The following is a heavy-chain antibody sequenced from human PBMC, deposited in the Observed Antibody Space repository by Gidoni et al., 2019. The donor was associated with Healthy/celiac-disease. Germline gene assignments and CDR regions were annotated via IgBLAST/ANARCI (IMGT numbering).Heavy chain of an antibody. CDR2: IIPILGIA. V-gene: IGHV1-69*04. CDR3: ARSRKSVSLNVTMVRGVIIKGNWFDP. CDR1: GGTFSSYA. Sequence: QVQLVQSGAEVKKPGSSVKVSCKASGGTFSSYAISWVRQAPGQGLEWMGRIIPILGIANYAQKFQGRVTITADKSTSTAYMELSSLRSEDTAVYYCARSRKSVSLNVTMVRGVIIKGNWFDPWGQGTLVTVSS. D-gene: IGHD3-10*01. J-gene: IGHJ5*02.